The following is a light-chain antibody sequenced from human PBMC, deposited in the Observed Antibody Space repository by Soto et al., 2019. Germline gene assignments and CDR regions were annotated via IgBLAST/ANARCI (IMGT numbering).Light chain of an antibody. CDR2: SAS. V-gene: IGKV3-20*01. CDR1: QSVASSY. J-gene: IGKJ1*01. Sequence: EVVLTQSPGTLSLSPGERVTLSCRASQSVASSYLAWYQQKPGRAPSLLFYSASSRPTGIPDRFSGSGSGTDFTLTISRLEPEDFAVYYCHHFGSLPETFGQGTNVE. CDR3: HHFGSLPET.